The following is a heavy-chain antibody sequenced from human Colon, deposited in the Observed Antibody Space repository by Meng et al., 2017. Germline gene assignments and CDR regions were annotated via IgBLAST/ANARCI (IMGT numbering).Heavy chain of an antibody. J-gene: IGHJ4*02. V-gene: IGHV4-4*02. CDR1: GASISSDIW. CDR3: GRDQGRELINH. D-gene: IGHD1-7*01. Sequence: QVQLQEAGPGPVTPSGTPSLPCTVSGASISSDIWWSWARQPPGKGLEWIGEVYHRGDTNYNPSLKSRVDISVDKSKNQFYLSLFSVTAADTAVYYCGRDQGRELINHWGQGTLVTVSS. CDR2: VYHRGDT.